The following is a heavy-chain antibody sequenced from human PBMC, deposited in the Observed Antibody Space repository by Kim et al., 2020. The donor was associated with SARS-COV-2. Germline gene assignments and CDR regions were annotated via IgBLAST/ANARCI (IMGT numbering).Heavy chain of an antibody. J-gene: IGHJ3*02. Sequence: VKGRFTISRDDSKNTLYLQMNSLKTEDTAVYYCTTAPGYYDSSGYFAFDIWGQGTMVTVSS. D-gene: IGHD3-22*01. CDR3: TTAPGYYDSSGYFAFDI. V-gene: IGHV3-15*01.